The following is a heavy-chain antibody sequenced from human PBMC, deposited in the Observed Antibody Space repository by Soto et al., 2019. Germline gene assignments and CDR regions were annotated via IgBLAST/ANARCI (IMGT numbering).Heavy chain of an antibody. Sequence: SVKVSCKTSGYTFTSYGISWVRQAPGQGLEWMGWISAYNGNTNYAQKLQGRVTMTTDTSTSTAYMELRSLRSDDTAVYYCARDLSYDSSGYYDYWGQGTLVTVSS. CDR1: GYTFTSYG. J-gene: IGHJ4*02. CDR2: ISAYNGNT. V-gene: IGHV1-18*04. CDR3: ARDLSYDSSGYYDY. D-gene: IGHD3-22*01.